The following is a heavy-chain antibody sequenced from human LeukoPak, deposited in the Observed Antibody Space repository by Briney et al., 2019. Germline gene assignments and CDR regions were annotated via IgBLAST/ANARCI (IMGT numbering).Heavy chain of an antibody. D-gene: IGHD1-1*01. CDR2: IKRDGSEK. J-gene: IGHJ6*03. Sequence: PGGSLRLSCAASEFTFSSYWMIWVRQVPGKGREWVANIKRDGSEKYYVDSVKGRFTISRDNAKNSLYLQMNGLRVEDTAVYYCARDLVGTTYHYYYMDVWGKGTTVTVSS. V-gene: IGHV3-7*01. CDR1: EFTFSSYW. CDR3: ARDLVGTTYHYYYMDV.